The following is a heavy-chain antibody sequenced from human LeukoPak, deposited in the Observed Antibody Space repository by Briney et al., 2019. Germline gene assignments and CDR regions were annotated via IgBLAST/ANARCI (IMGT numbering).Heavy chain of an antibody. CDR2: IIIIFGTA. Sequence: SVKVSCKASGGTFSSYAISWVRQAPGQGLEWMGGIIIIFGTANYAQKFQGRVTITADESTSTAYMELSSLRSEDTAVYYCAREDHYDSSGYHNQYYFDYWGQGTLVTVSS. V-gene: IGHV1-69*13. CDR1: GGTFSSYA. D-gene: IGHD3-22*01. J-gene: IGHJ4*02. CDR3: AREDHYDSSGYHNQYYFDY.